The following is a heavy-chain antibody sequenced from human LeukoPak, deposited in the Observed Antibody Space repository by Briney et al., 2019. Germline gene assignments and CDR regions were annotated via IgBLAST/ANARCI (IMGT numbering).Heavy chain of an antibody. J-gene: IGHJ4*02. CDR1: GFTFSSYG. V-gene: IGHV3-30*18. CDR2: ISYDGSNK. D-gene: IGHD2-15*01. Sequence: PGRSLRLSCAASGFTFSSYGMHWVRQAPGKGLVWVAVISYDGSNKYYADSVKGRFTISRDNSKNTLYLQMNSLRAEDTAVYYCAKVGGLGYSPGYWGQGTLVTVSS. CDR3: AKVGGLGYSPGY.